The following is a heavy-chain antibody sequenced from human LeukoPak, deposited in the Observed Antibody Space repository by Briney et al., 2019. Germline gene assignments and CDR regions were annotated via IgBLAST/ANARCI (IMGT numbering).Heavy chain of an antibody. CDR1: GFTFSSYA. CDR2: ISDSGDYT. CDR3: AKDTSIGKYCTNGVCSPFDY. V-gene: IGHV3-23*01. Sequence: GGSLRLSCAGSGFTFSSYAMSWVRQAPGQGMEWVSVISDSGDYTSYADSVRGRFTISRDNSRNTLYLQMISLRPEDTAVYYCAKDTSIGKYCTNGVCSPFDYWGQGTLVTVSS. J-gene: IGHJ4*02. D-gene: IGHD2-8*01.